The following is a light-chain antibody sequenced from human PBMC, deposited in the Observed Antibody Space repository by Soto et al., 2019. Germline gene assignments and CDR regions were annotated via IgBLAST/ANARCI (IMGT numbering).Light chain of an antibody. CDR1: RSNIGGNT. CDR2: NIN. J-gene: IGLJ2*01. CDR3: AAWDDSLNGSLV. V-gene: IGLV1-44*01. Sequence: QSVLTQAPSVSGTPGQRVTISCSGSRSNIGGNTVNWYQQLPGTAPKLLIFNINQRPSGVPDRFSGSKSGTSASLAISGLQSEDEADYYCAAWDDSLNGSLVFGGGTKLTVL.